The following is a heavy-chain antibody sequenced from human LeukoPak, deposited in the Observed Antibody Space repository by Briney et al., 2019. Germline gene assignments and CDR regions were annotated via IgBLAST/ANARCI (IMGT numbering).Heavy chain of an antibody. Sequence: SETLSLTCTVSGGSMSGYNWGWIRQPPGKGLEWIGNTYYSGTTNYNPSLKSRVTISVDTSKNQFSLKMTSVTAADTAMYYCARVWAGLGYYFDYWGQRTLVTVSS. J-gene: IGHJ4*02. CDR2: TYYSGTT. CDR1: GGSMSGYN. D-gene: IGHD3-16*01. V-gene: IGHV4-59*01. CDR3: ARVWAGLGYYFDY.